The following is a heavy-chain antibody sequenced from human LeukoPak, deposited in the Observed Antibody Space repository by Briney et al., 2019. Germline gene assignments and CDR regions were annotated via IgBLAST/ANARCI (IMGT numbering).Heavy chain of an antibody. D-gene: IGHD3-10*01. CDR2: INPNGGGT. CDR1: GYTFTGYY. Sequence: ASVKVSCKASGYTFTGYYMHWVRQAPGQGLEWMGWINPNGGGTNYAQKFQGRVTMTRDTSISTAYMELSRLRSDDTAVYYCARDQNTMVRGATYDYWGQGTLVTVSS. CDR3: ARDQNTMVRGATYDY. V-gene: IGHV1-2*02. J-gene: IGHJ4*02.